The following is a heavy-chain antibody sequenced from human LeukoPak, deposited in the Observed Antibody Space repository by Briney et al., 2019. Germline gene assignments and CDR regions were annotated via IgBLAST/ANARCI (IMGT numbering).Heavy chain of an antibody. CDR3: ARGRGARMEPFYAFDF. CDR2: INPNNGFT. D-gene: IGHD1-14*01. V-gene: IGHV1-2*02. CDR1: GYAFTGSY. J-gene: IGHJ3*01. Sequence: GASVKVSCKAAGYAFTGSYIHWVRQAPGQGLEWMGWINPNNGFTAYAQNFQGRVTMTRDTSISTAYMDLSRLTSDDTAVYFCARGRGARMEPFYAFDFWGQGTTVTVSS.